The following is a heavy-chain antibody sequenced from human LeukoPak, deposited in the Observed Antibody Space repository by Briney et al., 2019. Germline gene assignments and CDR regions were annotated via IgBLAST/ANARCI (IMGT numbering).Heavy chain of an antibody. J-gene: IGHJ4*02. CDR3: ARDYGGSSPFDY. V-gene: IGHV3-21*01. Sequence: PGGSLRLSCAGSGFSFSNYAMNWVRQAPGKGLEWVSSISGSSSDICYADSMKGRLTISRDNAKNSLYLQMNSLRAEDTAVYYCARDYGGSSPFDYWGQGTLVTVSS. CDR2: ISGSSSDI. D-gene: IGHD4-23*01. CDR1: GFSFSNYA.